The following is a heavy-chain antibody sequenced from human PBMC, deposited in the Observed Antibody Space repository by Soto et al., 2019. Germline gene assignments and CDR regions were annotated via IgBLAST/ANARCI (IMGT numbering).Heavy chain of an antibody. CDR1: GLTLRSYA. V-gene: IGHV3-23*01. CDR2: ISGRSAVP. J-gene: IGHJ5*02. CDR3: AKGGPFTGGFDP. Sequence: EGQLLKSGGDLVQPGGSLSLSCAGSGLTLRSYAMTWIRQTPEKGLEWVSTISGRSAVPSYADSVNGRFTVSRDNSKNTLYLQMNILRPDDTAIYYCAKGGPFTGGFDPWGQGTLVTVSA. D-gene: IGHD3-16*01.